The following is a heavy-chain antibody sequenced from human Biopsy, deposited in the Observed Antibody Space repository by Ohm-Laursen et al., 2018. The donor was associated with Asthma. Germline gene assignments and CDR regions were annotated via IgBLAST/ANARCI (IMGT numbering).Heavy chain of an antibody. CDR1: GYIFTSHA. J-gene: IGHJ6*02. Sequence: SVKVSCKASGYIFTSHAMNWVRQAPGQGLEWMGRINTNTGNPTYAQGYTGRFVFSLDTSVSTAYLQISSLKADDTAVYYCARGLLGMDVWGQGTTVTVSS. V-gene: IGHV7-4-1*02. CDR2: INTNTGNP. D-gene: IGHD2-15*01. CDR3: ARGLLGMDV.